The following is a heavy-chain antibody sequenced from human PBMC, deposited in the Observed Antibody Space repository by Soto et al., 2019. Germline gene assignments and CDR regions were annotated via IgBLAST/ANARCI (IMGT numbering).Heavy chain of an antibody. CDR3: ARFCSGGSCYSPWFDA. CDR1: GGSISSSSYY. Sequence: SETLSLTCTVSGGSISSSSYYWGWIRQPPGKGLEWIGSIYYSGSTYYNPSLKSRVTISVDTSKNQFSLKLSSVTAADTAVYYCARFCSGGSCYSPWFDAWGQGTLVTVSS. D-gene: IGHD2-15*01. CDR2: IYYSGST. J-gene: IGHJ5*02. V-gene: IGHV4-39*01.